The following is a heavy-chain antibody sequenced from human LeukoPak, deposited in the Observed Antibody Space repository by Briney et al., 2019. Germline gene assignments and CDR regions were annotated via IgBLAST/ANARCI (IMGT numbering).Heavy chain of an antibody. J-gene: IGHJ4*02. D-gene: IGHD6-19*01. V-gene: IGHV4-34*01. CDR3: ASIHSSGWYSENDY. CDR2: INHSGST. CDR1: GGSFSGYY. Sequence: SETLSLTCAVYGGSFSGYYWSWIRQPPGKGLEWIGEINHSGSTNYNPSLKSRVTISVDKSKNQFSLKLSSVTAADTAVYYCASIHSSGWYSENDYWGQGTLVTVSS.